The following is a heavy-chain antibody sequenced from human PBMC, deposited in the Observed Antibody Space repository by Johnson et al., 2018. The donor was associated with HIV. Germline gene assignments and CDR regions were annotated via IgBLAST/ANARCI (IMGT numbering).Heavy chain of an antibody. CDR1: GFTFDDYA. Sequence: VQLVESGGGLVQPGRSLRLSCAASGFTFDDYAMHWVRQAPGKGLEWVSGISWNSGSIGYADSVKGRFTISRDNAKNSLYLQMNSLRAEDTAVYYCATLEYSSSPGGYGAFDIWGQGTMVTVSS. V-gene: IGHV3-9*01. J-gene: IGHJ3*02. D-gene: IGHD6-6*01. CDR3: ATLEYSSSPGGYGAFDI. CDR2: ISWNSGSI.